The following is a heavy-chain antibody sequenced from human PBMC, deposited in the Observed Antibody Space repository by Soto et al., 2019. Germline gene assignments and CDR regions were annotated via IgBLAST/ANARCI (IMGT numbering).Heavy chain of an antibody. Sequence: EVQLVESGGGLVQPGGSLKLSCAASGFTFSGSAMHWVRQASGKGLEWVGRIRSKDNSYATAYAASVKGRFTISRDDSKNTAYLQMNRLKAEDTSVYYCSRHVDCSGGSCYSGYYYYMDVWGKGTTVTVSS. CDR1: GFTFSGSA. J-gene: IGHJ6*03. V-gene: IGHV3-73*01. CDR3: SRHVDCSGGSCYSGYYYYMDV. D-gene: IGHD2-15*01. CDR2: IRSKDNSYAT.